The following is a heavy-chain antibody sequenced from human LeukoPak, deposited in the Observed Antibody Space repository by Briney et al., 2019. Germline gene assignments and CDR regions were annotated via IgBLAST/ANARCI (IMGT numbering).Heavy chain of an antibody. CDR2: INWNGGGP. D-gene: IGHD1-26*01. CDR1: AFTFKDYG. CDR3: AKHMRATNTYSFFGLDV. V-gene: IGHV3-9*01. Sequence: GRSLRLSCAATAFTFKDYGMHWVRQPPGKGLEWGSSINWNGGGPDYADSVKGRFTISRDNAKNSLYLQLSSLRPEDTALYYCAKHMRATNTYSFFGLDVWGQGTTVTVSS. J-gene: IGHJ6*02.